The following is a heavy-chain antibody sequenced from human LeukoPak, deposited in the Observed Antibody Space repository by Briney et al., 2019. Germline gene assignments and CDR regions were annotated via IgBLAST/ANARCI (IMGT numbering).Heavy chain of an antibody. J-gene: IGHJ4*02. CDR3: SRGGEGMVAPSY. Sequence: ASVKVSCKVSGYTFNNYGISWVRQAPGQGLEWMGWINTNTGNPTYAQGFTGRFVFSLGTSVSTAYLQISSLTAEDTAVYYCSRGGEGMVAPSYWGQGTLVTVSS. V-gene: IGHV7-4-1*02. CDR2: INTNTGNP. CDR1: GYTFNNYG. D-gene: IGHD1-26*01.